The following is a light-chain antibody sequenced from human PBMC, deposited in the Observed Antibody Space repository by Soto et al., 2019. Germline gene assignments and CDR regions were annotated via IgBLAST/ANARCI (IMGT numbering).Light chain of an antibody. Sequence: EIVMTQCPATLSVSPGERSTLSCGGSQSVSSSYLAWYQQKPGQPPRLLIYGASGRATGITDRFSGSGSGTDFSLTISRLEPEDFAVYYCQQYGSSRSAVGQGTQVEIK. CDR2: GAS. CDR1: QSVSSSY. J-gene: IGKJ1*01. CDR3: QQYGSSRSA. V-gene: IGKV3-20*01.